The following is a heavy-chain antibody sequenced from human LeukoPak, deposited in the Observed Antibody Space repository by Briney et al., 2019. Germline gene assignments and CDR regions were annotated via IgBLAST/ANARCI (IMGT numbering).Heavy chain of an antibody. Sequence: SVKVSCKASGGTFSSYAISWVRQAPGQGLEWMGGIIPIFGTANYAQKFQGRVTITADESTSTAYMELSSLRSEDTAVYYCARAGQYYYDSSGYYPIDYWGQGTLVTVSS. J-gene: IGHJ4*02. CDR1: GGTFSSYA. CDR2: IIPIFGTA. V-gene: IGHV1-69*13. D-gene: IGHD3-22*01. CDR3: ARAGQYYYDSSGYYPIDY.